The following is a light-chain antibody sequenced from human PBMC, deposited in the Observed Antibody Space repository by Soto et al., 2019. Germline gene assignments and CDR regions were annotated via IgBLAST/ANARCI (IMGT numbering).Light chain of an antibody. Sequence: EIVLTQSPGTLSLSPGERATLSCRASQSVSSSYLAWYQQKPGRDPRVLIYGASSRTTGIPDRFSGSGSETAFTLTIITLEPEDFAVYFCQRYGISTPYTFGQGTKLEIK. CDR1: QSVSSSY. J-gene: IGKJ2*01. CDR2: GAS. CDR3: QRYGISTPYT. V-gene: IGKV3-20*01.